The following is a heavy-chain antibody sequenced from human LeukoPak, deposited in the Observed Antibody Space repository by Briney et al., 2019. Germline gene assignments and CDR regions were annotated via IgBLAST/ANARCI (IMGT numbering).Heavy chain of an antibody. J-gene: IGHJ6*02. CDR1: GLNFNSHT. V-gene: IGHV3-21*01. CDR2: ISSDSNSI. CDR3: ARMEKFYYGSGGFSPPLMDV. Sequence: GGSLRLSCVASGLNFNSHTMKWARQAPGKGLEWVSSISSDSNSIYHADSVKGRFTISRDNAKNSLYLQMNSLRAEDTAVYYCARMEKFYYGSGGFSPPLMDVWGQGTTVIVSS. D-gene: IGHD3-10*01.